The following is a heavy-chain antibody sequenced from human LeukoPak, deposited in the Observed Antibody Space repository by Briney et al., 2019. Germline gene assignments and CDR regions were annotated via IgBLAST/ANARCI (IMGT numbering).Heavy chain of an antibody. CDR2: INSDGSST. CDR3: ARGWFGELSGYYGMDV. Sequence: PGGSLRLSCAASGFTFSSYWMHWVRQAPGKGLVWVSRINSDGSSTSYADSVKGRFTISRDNAKNTLYLQMNSLRAEDTAVYYCARGWFGELSGYYGMDVWGQGTTVTVSS. CDR1: GFTFSSYW. V-gene: IGHV3-74*01. J-gene: IGHJ6*02. D-gene: IGHD3-10*01.